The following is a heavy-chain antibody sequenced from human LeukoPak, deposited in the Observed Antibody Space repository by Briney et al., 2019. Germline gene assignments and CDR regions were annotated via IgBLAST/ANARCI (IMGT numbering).Heavy chain of an antibody. J-gene: IGHJ5*02. Sequence: SETLSLTCAVYGGSFSGYYWSWIRQPPGKGLEWIGEINHSGSTNYNPSLKSRVTISVDTSKNQFSLKLSSVTAADTAVYYCARGSPIGFYCSSTSCYSRWFDPWGQGTLVIVSS. CDR1: GGSFSGYY. V-gene: IGHV4-34*01. CDR2: INHSGST. D-gene: IGHD2-2*02. CDR3: ARGSPIGFYCSSTSCYSRWFDP.